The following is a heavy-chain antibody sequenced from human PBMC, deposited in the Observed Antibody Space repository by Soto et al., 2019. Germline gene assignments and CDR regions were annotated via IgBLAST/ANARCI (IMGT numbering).Heavy chain of an antibody. D-gene: IGHD2-21*01. Sequence: GGSLRLSCAASGFSFNLYFMTWVRQAPGKGLEWISVISDRSDETHYADSVQGRFTISRDNSKSTLYLQLSSLRAEDTAVYYCAKYSQQIPSDYWGQGTLVTVSS. CDR3: AKYSQQIPSDY. J-gene: IGHJ4*02. CDR2: ISDRSDET. CDR1: GFSFNLYF. V-gene: IGHV3-23*01.